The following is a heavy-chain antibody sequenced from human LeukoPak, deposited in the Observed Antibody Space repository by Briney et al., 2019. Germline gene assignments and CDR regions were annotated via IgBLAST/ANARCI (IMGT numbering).Heavy chain of an antibody. CDR1: GFTVSSNY. J-gene: IGHJ6*03. Sequence: GGSLRLSCAASGFTVSSNYMSGVRQAPGKGLEWVSVIYSGGSTYYADSVKGRFTISRDNSKNTLYLQMNSLRAEDTAVYYCASGSGSYRTPYYYMDVWGTGTTVTVSS. V-gene: IGHV3-53*01. D-gene: IGHD3-10*01. CDR3: ASGSGSYRTPYYYMDV. CDR2: IYSGGST.